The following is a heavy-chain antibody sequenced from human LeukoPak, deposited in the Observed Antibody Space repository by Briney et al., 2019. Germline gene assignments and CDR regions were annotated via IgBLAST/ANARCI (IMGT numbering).Heavy chain of an antibody. D-gene: IGHD2-2*01. Sequence: GGSLRLSCAASGFTFSSYSMNWVRQAPGKGLEWVSSISSSSSYIYYADSVKGRFTISRDNSKNTLYLQMNSLRAEDTAVYYCAKVSIVVVPAAAFDIWGQGTMVTVSS. J-gene: IGHJ3*02. CDR2: ISSSSSYI. CDR1: GFTFSSYS. V-gene: IGHV3-21*04. CDR3: AKVSIVVVPAAAFDI.